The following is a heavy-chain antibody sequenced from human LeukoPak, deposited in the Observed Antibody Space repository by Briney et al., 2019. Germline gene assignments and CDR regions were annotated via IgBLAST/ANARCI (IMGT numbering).Heavy chain of an antibody. CDR2: ISAYNGNT. D-gene: IGHD3-10*01. Sequence: ASVKVSCKASGYTFTTYGISWVRQAPGQGLEWMGWISAYNGNTNYAQKLQGRVTMTTDTSTSTAYMELRSLRSDDTAVYYCARDSALMVRGVIVGWFDPWGQGTLVTVSS. J-gene: IGHJ5*02. V-gene: IGHV1-18*01. CDR1: GYTFTTYG. CDR3: ARDSALMVRGVIVGWFDP.